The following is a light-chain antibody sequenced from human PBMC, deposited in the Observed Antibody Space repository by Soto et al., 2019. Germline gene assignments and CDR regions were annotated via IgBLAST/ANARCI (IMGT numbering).Light chain of an antibody. Sequence: VRASTIISTRTSSDVRGHNYVSWYQQHPVKAFKLMISDVTNRPSGVSDRFSGSKSGNTASLTISGFLFVDENASYCRSYPTRHSPYVARTGSKVT. CDR3: RSYPTRHSPYV. J-gene: IGLJ1*01. V-gene: IGLV2-14*04. CDR2: DVT. CDR1: SSDVRGHNY.